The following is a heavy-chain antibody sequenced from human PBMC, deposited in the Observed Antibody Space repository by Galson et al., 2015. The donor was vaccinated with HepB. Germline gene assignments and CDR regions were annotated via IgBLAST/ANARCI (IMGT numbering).Heavy chain of an antibody. V-gene: IGHV1-69*13. J-gene: IGHJ6*02. CDR2: IIPIFGTA. Sequence: SVKVSCKASGGTFSSYGISWVRQAPGQGLEWMGGIIPIFGTANYAQKFQGRVTITADESTSTAYMELSSLRSEDTAVYYCARKRDRGYSGYDFSASSYSYYYYGMDVWGQGTTVTVSS. D-gene: IGHD5-12*01. CDR3: ARKRDRGYSGYDFSASSYSYYYYGMDV. CDR1: GGTFSSYG.